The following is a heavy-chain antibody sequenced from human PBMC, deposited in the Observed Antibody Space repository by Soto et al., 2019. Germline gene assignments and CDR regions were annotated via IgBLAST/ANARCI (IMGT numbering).Heavy chain of an antibody. J-gene: IGHJ4*02. CDR3: ARHAVEGYSSTWFNY. Sequence: PSETLSLTCAVYGESFSGYYWSWIRQPPGKGLEWIGEISHSGTNYNPSLKSRVTISVDTSKNQFSLKLSSVTAADTAVYYCARHAVEGYSSTWFNYWGQGTQVTVSS. CDR2: ISHSGT. D-gene: IGHD6-13*01. V-gene: IGHV4-34*01. CDR1: GESFSGYY.